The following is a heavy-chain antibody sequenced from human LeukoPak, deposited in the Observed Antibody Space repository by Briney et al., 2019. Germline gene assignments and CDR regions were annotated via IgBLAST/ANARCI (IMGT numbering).Heavy chain of an antibody. Sequence: GESLKISCKASGYSFTSYSIGWVRQMPGKGLEWMGIIHPGDSDTRYSPSFEGQVTISADKSISTPYLQWSSLKASDTAMYYCASTRSWHRYGYGYWGQGTLVTVSS. J-gene: IGHJ4*02. D-gene: IGHD5-18*01. CDR3: ASTRSWHRYGYGY. V-gene: IGHV5-51*01. CDR2: IHPGDSDT. CDR1: GYSFTSYS.